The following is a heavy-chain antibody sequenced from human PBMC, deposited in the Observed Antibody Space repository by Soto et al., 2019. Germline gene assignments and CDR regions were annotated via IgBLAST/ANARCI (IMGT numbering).Heavy chain of an antibody. D-gene: IGHD6-13*01. Sequence: SVKVSCKASGGTFSSYAISWVRQAPGQGLEWMGGIIPIFGTANYAQKFQGRVTITADESTSTAYMELSSLRSEDTAVYYCARGLGIAAAGAEFWFDPWGQGTLVTVSS. J-gene: IGHJ5*02. CDR2: IIPIFGTA. CDR1: GGTFSSYA. CDR3: ARGLGIAAAGAEFWFDP. V-gene: IGHV1-69*13.